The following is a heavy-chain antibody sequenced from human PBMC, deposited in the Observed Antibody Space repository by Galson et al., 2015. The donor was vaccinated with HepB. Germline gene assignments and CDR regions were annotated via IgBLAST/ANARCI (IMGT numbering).Heavy chain of an antibody. CDR2: IYSGGTT. D-gene: IGHD1-26*01. CDR3: ARDVVGATGSYYYYYMDV. J-gene: IGHJ6*03. CDR1: GFTVSTNH. Sequence: SLRLSCAASGFTVSTNHMNWVRQAPGKGLEWVSIIYSGGTTYYADSVKGRFTISRDNSKNTLYLQMDSLRAEDTAVYYCARDVVGATGSYYYYYMDVWGRGTSVTVSS. V-gene: IGHV3-53*01.